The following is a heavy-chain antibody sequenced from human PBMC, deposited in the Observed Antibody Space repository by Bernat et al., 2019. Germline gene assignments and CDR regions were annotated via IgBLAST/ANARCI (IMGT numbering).Heavy chain of an antibody. D-gene: IGHD3-10*01. CDR2: IIPIFGTA. CDR1: GGTFSSYA. CDR3: ARSTYGSGTTPGYYYMDV. J-gene: IGHJ6*03. V-gene: IGHV1-69*06. Sequence: QVQLVQSGAEVKKPGSSVKVSCKASGGTFSSYAISWVRQAPGQGLEWMGGIIPIFGTANYAKKFQGRVTITADKSTSTAYMELSSLRSEDTAVYYCARSTYGSGTTPGYYYMDVWGKGTTVTVSS.